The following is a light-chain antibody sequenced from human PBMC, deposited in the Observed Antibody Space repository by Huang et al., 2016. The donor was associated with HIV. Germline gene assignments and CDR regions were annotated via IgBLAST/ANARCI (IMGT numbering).Light chain of an antibody. V-gene: IGKV1-5*03. J-gene: IGKJ1*01. CDR1: QSINNY. Sequence: DVQMTQSPSTLSAYVGDRITITCRASQSINNYLAWYQQKAGKAPDLLIYKASTLDSGVPSRVSGSGSRTTITLTISSLQPDDYAAYCCQQYDSYWTFGQGTKVE. CDR2: KAS. CDR3: QQYDSYWT.